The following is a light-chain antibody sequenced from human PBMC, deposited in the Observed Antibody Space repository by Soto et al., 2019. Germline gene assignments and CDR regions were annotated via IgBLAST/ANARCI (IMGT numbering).Light chain of an antibody. V-gene: IGKV3-20*01. CDR3: QQYDSSPVT. CDR1: QSVSSSY. J-gene: IGKJ2*01. Sequence: ENVLTQSPGTLSLSPGERATLSCRASQSVSSSYLTWYQQKPGQAPRLIIYGASSRATDIPDRFSGSGSGTDFTLTISRLEPEDFAVYYCQQYDSSPVTFGQGTKLEIK. CDR2: GAS.